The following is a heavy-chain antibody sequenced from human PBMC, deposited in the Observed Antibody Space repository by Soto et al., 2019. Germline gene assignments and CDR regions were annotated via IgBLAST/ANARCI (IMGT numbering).Heavy chain of an antibody. J-gene: IGHJ6*02. CDR2: INGYNGNT. V-gene: IGHV1-18*01. D-gene: IGHD3-16*01. CDR1: GYTFSTYG. CDR3: ARMGDVPYYYYGMDV. Sequence: QVQLVQSGAEVKKPGASVKVSCKASGYTFSTYGISWVRQAPGQGLEWMGWINGYNGNTNYAPKLQGRITMTTDTSTTTAYMELRSLRSDGTAVYYCARMGDVPYYYYGMDVWGQGTTVTVSS.